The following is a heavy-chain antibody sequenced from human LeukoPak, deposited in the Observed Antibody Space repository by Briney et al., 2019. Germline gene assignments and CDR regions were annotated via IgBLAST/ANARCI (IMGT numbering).Heavy chain of an antibody. Sequence: GGSLRLSCAASRFSFSNYWMHWVRQAPGKGLVWVSRISSDGSDTIYADSVKGRFTMSRDNAKNTLYLQMNSLRAEDTAVYYCVRDLRLADYWGQGTLVTVSS. J-gene: IGHJ4*02. CDR1: RFSFSNYW. CDR3: VRDLRLADY. CDR2: ISSDGSDT. D-gene: IGHD3-16*01. V-gene: IGHV3-74*01.